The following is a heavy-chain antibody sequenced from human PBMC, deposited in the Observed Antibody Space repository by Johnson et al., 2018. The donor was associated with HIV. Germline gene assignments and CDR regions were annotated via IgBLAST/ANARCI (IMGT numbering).Heavy chain of an antibody. V-gene: IGHV3-30*14. D-gene: IGHD1-7*01. Sequence: QVQLVESGGGVVQPGRSLRLSCAASGFTFSNYAMHWVRQAPGKGLEWVAVISYDGSNKYYADSVKGRFTISRDNSKNTVSLQMNSLRAEDTALYYCARAPQKYNWDYMMAFDIWGQGTMVTVSS. CDR1: GFTFSNYA. CDR2: ISYDGSNK. CDR3: ARAPQKYNWDYMMAFDI. J-gene: IGHJ3*02.